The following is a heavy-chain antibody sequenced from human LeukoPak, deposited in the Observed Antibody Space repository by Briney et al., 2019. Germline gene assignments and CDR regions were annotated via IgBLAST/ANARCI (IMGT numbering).Heavy chain of an antibody. CDR2: IYSGGST. Sequence: PGGSLRLSCAASVFSVSSNYMSWVRQAPGRGLEWVSVIYSGGSTYYADSVKGRFTISRDNSKNTLFLQMNSLRAGDTAVYYCARGPVTMVVYWGQGTLVTVSS. J-gene: IGHJ4*02. CDR1: VFSVSSNY. CDR3: ARGPVTMVVY. D-gene: IGHD3-22*01. V-gene: IGHV3-66*01.